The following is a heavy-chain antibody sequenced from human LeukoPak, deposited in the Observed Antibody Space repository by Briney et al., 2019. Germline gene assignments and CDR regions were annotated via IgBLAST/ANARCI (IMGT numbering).Heavy chain of an antibody. CDR3: ARRPFRAPGDY. J-gene: IGHJ4*02. CDR2: IHYSGST. Sequence: SETLSLTCTVSGGFISTYYWTWIRQPPGKGLEWIGYIHYSGSTNSIPSLKSRVTISVDKSKNQFSLKLSSVTAADTAVYYCARRPFRAPGDYWGQGTLVTVSS. V-gene: IGHV4-59*12. D-gene: IGHD6-25*01. CDR1: GGFISTYY.